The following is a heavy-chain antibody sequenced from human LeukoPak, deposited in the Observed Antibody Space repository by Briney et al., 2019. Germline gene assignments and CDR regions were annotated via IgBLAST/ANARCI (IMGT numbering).Heavy chain of an antibody. J-gene: IGHJ3*02. CDR1: GFSLSTSGVG. Sequence: SGPTLVKPTQTLTLTCTFSGFSLSTSGVGVGWIRQPPGKALEWLALIYWDDDKRYSPSLKSRLTITKDTSKNQVVLTMTNMDPVDTATYYCAHSPKYYDFWSGYYDDAFDIWGQGTMVTVSS. D-gene: IGHD3-3*01. CDR3: AHSPKYYDFWSGYYDDAFDI. CDR2: IYWDDDK. V-gene: IGHV2-5*02.